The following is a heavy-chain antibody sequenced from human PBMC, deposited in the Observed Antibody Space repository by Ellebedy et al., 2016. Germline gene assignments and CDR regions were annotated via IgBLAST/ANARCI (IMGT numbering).Heavy chain of an antibody. Sequence: ASVKVSCXASGYTFTGYYMHWVRQTPGQGLEWMGWINPNSGGTNYAQKFQGRVTMTRDTSISTAYMELSRLRSDDTAVYYCARDRPRGVGSYSYYYYRDVWGKGTTVTVSS. V-gene: IGHV1-2*02. J-gene: IGHJ6*03. CDR2: INPNSGGT. CDR3: ARDRPRGVGSYSYYYYRDV. CDR1: GYTFTGYY. D-gene: IGHD1-26*01.